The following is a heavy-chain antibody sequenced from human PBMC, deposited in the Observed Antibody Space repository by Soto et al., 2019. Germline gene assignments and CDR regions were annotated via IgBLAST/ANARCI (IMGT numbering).Heavy chain of an antibody. J-gene: IGHJ4*02. CDR2: VSANADGT. CDR1: GFILSNYA. V-gene: IGHV3-23*01. CDR3: SKGRLSFDF. Sequence: GGSLRLSCAASGFILSNYAMNWVRQAPGKGLEWVSFVSANADGTFYADSVKGRFSISRDNSKNTLYLQMNNLRAEDTAKYYCSKGRLSFDFWGQGTLVTVSS.